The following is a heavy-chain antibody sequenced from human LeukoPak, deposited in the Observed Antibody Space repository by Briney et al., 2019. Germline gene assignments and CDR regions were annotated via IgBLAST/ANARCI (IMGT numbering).Heavy chain of an antibody. Sequence: GGSLRLSCAASGFAVSTSYMAWVRQAPGKGLQWVSVIYPGGNTYYPDSVKGQFTISRDNSKNTVSLQMNSLRADDTAVFYCARSLQLDPWGAFDIWGQGTMVTVSS. CDR1: GFAVSTSY. D-gene: IGHD1-1*01. CDR3: ARSLQLDPWGAFDI. J-gene: IGHJ3*02. CDR2: IYPGGNT. V-gene: IGHV3-53*01.